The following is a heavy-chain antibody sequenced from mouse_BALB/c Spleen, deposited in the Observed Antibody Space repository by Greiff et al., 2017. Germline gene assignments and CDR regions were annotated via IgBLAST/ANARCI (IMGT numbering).Heavy chain of an antibody. CDR3: ARGDGNYLDY. CDR1: GFTFSSYA. D-gene: IGHD2-1*01. Sequence: EVQRVESGGGLVKPGGSLKLSCAASGFTFSSYAMSWVRQTPEKRLEWVASISSGGSTYYPDSVKGRFTISRDNARNILYLQMSSLRSEDTAMYYCARGDGNYLDYWGQGTTLTVSS. CDR2: ISSGGST. V-gene: IGHV5-6-5*01. J-gene: IGHJ2*01.